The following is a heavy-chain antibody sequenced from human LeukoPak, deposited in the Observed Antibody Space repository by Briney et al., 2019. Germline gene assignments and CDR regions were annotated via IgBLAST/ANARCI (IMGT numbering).Heavy chain of an antibody. J-gene: IGHJ3*02. Sequence: PSETLSLTCAVSGGSISSGGYSWRWIRQPPGKGLEWIGYIYHSGSTYYNPSLKSRVTISVDRSKNQFSLKLSSVTAADTAVYYCARDHPDYYGSGDAFDIWGQGTMVTVSS. CDR3: ARDHPDYYGSGDAFDI. CDR2: IYHSGST. D-gene: IGHD3-10*01. CDR1: GGSISSGGYS. V-gene: IGHV4-30-2*01.